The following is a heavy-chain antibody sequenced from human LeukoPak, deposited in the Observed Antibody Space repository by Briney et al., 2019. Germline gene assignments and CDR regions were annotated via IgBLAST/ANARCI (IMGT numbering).Heavy chain of an antibody. D-gene: IGHD5-18*01. J-gene: IGHJ5*02. Sequence: PGGSLRLSCAASGFTFSDYYMSWIRQAPGKGLEWVSYISSSGSTIYYADSVKGRFTISRDNAKNSLYLQMNSLRAEDTAVYYCAGSPRGYSYENWFDPWGQGTLVTVSS. CDR2: ISSSGSTI. CDR1: GFTFSDYY. CDR3: AGSPRGYSYENWFDP. V-gene: IGHV3-11*01.